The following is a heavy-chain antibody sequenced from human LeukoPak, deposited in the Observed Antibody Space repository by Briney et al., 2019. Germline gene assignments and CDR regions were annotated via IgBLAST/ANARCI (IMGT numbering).Heavy chain of an antibody. D-gene: IGHD3-16*01. CDR1: GSSITSVSHY. CDR3: ARRWGNIVGVTYEY. CDR2: IYYTGST. J-gene: IGHJ4*02. Sequence: SETLSLTCTISGSSITSVSHYWGWIRQPPGKGLEWIGDIYYTGSTYYSPSLRSRVTMSVHASENQFSLRLNSVTAVDTAVYYCARRWGNIVGVTYEYWGQGTLVTVSS. V-gene: IGHV4-39*01.